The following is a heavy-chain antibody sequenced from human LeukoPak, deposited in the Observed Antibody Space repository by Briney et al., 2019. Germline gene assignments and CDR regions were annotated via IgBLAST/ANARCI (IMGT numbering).Heavy chain of an antibody. V-gene: IGHV4-59*01. CDR2: IYYSRST. J-gene: IGHJ4*02. CDR3: ARGIYCSSASCYYYFDY. D-gene: IGHD2-2*01. Sequence: SETLSLTCTVSGASISSYYWSWIPQPPGKGLEWIVYIYYSRSTNYKPSLKSRVTISVDTSKNPFSLKLSSVTAADTAVYYCARGIYCSSASCYYYFDYWGQGTLVTVSS. CDR1: GASISSYY.